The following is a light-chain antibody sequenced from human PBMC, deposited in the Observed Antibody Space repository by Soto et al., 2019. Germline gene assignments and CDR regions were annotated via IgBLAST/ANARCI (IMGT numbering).Light chain of an antibody. Sequence: EILMTQSPATLSVSPGERATLSCRASQSVSSNLAWYQQKPDHAPRLLISAVSTRATGIPARFSGSGSGTEFTLTINSLQSEDFAVYYCQQYNNWPPTWTFGQGSNVEI. V-gene: IGKV3-15*01. J-gene: IGKJ1*01. CDR1: QSVSSN. CDR2: AVS. CDR3: QQYNNWPPTWT.